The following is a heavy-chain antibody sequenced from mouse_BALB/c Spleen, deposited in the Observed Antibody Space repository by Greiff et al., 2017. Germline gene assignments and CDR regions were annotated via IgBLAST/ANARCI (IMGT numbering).Heavy chain of an antibody. CDR1: GYAISSSW. Sequence: QVQLQQSGPELVKPGASVKISCKASGYAISSSWMNWVKQRPGQGLEWIGRIYPGDGDTNYNGKFKGKATLTADKSSSTAYMQLSSLTSVDSAVYFCARRGTVSYAMDYWGQGTSVTVSS. CDR3: ARRGTVSYAMDY. D-gene: IGHD3-3*01. V-gene: IGHV1-82*01. J-gene: IGHJ4*01. CDR2: IYPGDGDT.